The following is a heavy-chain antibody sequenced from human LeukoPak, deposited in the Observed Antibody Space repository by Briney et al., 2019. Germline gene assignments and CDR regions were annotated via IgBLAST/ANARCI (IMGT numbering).Heavy chain of an antibody. Sequence: WASVKVSCKASGGTSSSYAISWVRQAPGQGLEWMGGMNPNSGNTGYAQKFQGRVTITRNTSISTAYMELSSLRSEDTAVYYCARVSYYYDSSGREIYFDYWGQGTLVTVSS. J-gene: IGHJ4*02. CDR1: GGTSSSYA. CDR3: ARVSYYYDSSGREIYFDY. V-gene: IGHV1-8*03. CDR2: MNPNSGNT. D-gene: IGHD3-22*01.